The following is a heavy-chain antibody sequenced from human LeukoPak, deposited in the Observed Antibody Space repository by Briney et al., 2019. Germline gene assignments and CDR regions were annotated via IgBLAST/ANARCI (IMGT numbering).Heavy chain of an antibody. CDR1: GGSISSSSYY. D-gene: IGHD2-15*01. V-gene: IGHV4-39*01. Sequence: SETLSLTCIVSGGSISSSSYYWGWIRQPPGKGLEWIGSIHYSGSTYYNPSLKSRVTISVDTPKNQFSLKLSSVTAADTAVYYCARVRWQQLRPGFGWFDPWGQGTLVTVSS. J-gene: IGHJ5*02. CDR3: ARVRWQQLRPGFGWFDP. CDR2: IHYSGST.